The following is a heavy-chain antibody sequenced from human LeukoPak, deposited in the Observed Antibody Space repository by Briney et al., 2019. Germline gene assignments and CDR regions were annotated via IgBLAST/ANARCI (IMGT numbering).Heavy chain of an antibody. CDR3: ARGRISQWLVRFDY. Sequence: PSETLSLTCAVYGGSLSGYYWSWIRQPPGKGLEWIGEINHSGSTNYNPSLKGRVTIPVDTSKNQFSLKLSSVTAADTAVYYCARGRISQWLVRFDYWGQGTLVTVSS. J-gene: IGHJ4*02. V-gene: IGHV4-34*01. CDR1: GGSLSGYY. D-gene: IGHD6-19*01. CDR2: INHSGST.